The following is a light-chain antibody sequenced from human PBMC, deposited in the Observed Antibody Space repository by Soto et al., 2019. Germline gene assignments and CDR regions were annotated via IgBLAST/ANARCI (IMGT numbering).Light chain of an antibody. CDR3: QQYDSSST. V-gene: IGKV3-20*01. Sequence: EIVLTQSPGTLSLSPGERATLSCRASQSVTNNQFAWFRQKPGQAPRLLIWGVSNRATGIPDRFSGSGSGTDFTLTISSLQPDDSATYYCQQYDSSSTFGGGTKVDI. J-gene: IGKJ4*02. CDR1: QSVTNNQ. CDR2: GVS.